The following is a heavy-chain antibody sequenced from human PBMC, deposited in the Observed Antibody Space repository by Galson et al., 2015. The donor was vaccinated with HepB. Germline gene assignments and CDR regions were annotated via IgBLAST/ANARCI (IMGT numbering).Heavy chain of an antibody. CDR3: AREDDSSGYYYGFYDY. D-gene: IGHD3-22*01. V-gene: IGHV3-30-3*01. J-gene: IGHJ4*02. CDR1: GFTFSSYA. Sequence: SLRLSCAASGFTFSSYAMHWVRQAPGKGLEWVAVISYDGSNKYYADSVKGRFTISRDNSKNTLFLQMNSLRAEDTAVYYCAREDDSSGYYYGFYDYWGQGTLVTVSS. CDR2: ISYDGSNK.